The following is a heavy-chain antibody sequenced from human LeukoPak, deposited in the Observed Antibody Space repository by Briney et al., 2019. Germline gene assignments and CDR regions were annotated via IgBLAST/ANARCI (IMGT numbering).Heavy chain of an antibody. Sequence: GGSLRLSCAASGFTFSDYYMSWIRQAPGKGLEWVSAISGSGGSTYYADSVKGRFTISRDNSKNTLYLQMNSLRAEDTAVYYCAKGTRGYSYGSIDYWGQGTLVTVSS. CDR2: ISGSGGST. D-gene: IGHD5-18*01. CDR1: GFTFSDYY. V-gene: IGHV3-23*01. CDR3: AKGTRGYSYGSIDY. J-gene: IGHJ4*02.